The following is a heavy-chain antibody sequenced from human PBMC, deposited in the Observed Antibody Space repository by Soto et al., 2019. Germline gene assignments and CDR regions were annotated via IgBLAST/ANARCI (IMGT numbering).Heavy chain of an antibody. CDR3: AKDMWSRAASDYYGMDV. Sequence: GGSLRLSCGASGFTFDDYTMYWVRQAPGKGLEWVSLISWDGGSTYYADSVKGRFTISSDNSNNSLYLQMNSLRTQDTALYYRAKDMWSRAASDYYGMDVWGQGTAVAVSS. V-gene: IGHV3-43*01. D-gene: IGHD2-21*01. J-gene: IGHJ6*02. CDR1: GFTFDDYT. CDR2: ISWDGGST.